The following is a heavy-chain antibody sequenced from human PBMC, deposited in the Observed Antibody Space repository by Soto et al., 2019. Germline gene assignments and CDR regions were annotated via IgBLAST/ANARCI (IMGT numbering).Heavy chain of an antibody. Sequence: EEQLVESGGGLVQPGGSLKLSCAASGFTLSGSAIHWVRQASGKGLEWVGRVRSKANNYATAYAAAMKGRCTISRXNXDXXSYLQMNRLKTEDTAVYYCTRPSEDRSRYDWFFDLWGRGTLVTVSS. CDR2: VRSKANNYAT. D-gene: IGHD3-22*01. J-gene: IGHJ2*01. V-gene: IGHV3-73*02. CDR1: GFTLSGSA. CDR3: TRPSEDRSRYDWFFDL.